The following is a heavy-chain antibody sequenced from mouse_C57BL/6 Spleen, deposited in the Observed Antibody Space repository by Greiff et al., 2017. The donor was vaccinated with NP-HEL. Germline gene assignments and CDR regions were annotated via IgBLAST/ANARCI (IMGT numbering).Heavy chain of an antibody. V-gene: IGHV1-82*01. D-gene: IGHD1-1*01. CDR3: ARSRGYYYGSSPYWYFDV. J-gene: IGHJ1*03. CDR1: GYAFSSSW. CDR2: IYPGDGDT. Sequence: QVQLQQSGPELVKPGASVKISCKASGYAFSSSWMNWVKQRPGKGLEWIGRIYPGDGDTNYNGKFKGKATLTADKSSSTAYMQLSSLTSEDSAVYFCARSRGYYYGSSPYWYFDVWGTGTTVTVSS.